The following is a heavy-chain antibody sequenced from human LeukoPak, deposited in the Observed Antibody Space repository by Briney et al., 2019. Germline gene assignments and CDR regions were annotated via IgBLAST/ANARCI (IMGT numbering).Heavy chain of an antibody. Sequence: PGGSLRLSCAASGFTFSNAWMSWVRQAPGKGLEWVGRIKSKTDGGTTDYAAPVKGRFTISRDDSKNTLYLQMNSLKTEDTAVYYCTTSGYYDSSGYTYYFDYWGQGTLVTVSS. CDR3: TTSGYYDSSGYTYYFDY. V-gene: IGHV3-15*01. D-gene: IGHD3-22*01. J-gene: IGHJ4*02. CDR1: GFTFSNAW. CDR2: IKSKTDGGTT.